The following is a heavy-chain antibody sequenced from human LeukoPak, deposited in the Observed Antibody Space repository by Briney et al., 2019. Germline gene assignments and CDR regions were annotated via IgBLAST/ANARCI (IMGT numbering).Heavy chain of an antibody. V-gene: IGHV3-48*04. J-gene: IGHJ4*02. Sequence: GGSLRLSCAASGFTFSSYSMNWVRQAPGKGLEWVSYISSSSSTIYYADSVKGRFTISRDNAKNSLYLQMNSLRAEDTAVYYCARGSRSLQLWLFYYFDYWGQGTLVTVSS. CDR2: ISSSSSTI. D-gene: IGHD5-18*01. CDR3: ARGSRSLQLWLFYYFDY. CDR1: GFTFSSYS.